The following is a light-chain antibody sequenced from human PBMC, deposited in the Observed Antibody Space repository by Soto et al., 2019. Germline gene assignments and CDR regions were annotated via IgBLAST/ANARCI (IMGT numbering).Light chain of an antibody. Sequence: EIVLTQSPVTLSLSPGETATLSCRASQSISTNYLAWYQQKPGQAPRPLIFGASSRASGIPGRFSGSGSGTDLTLTISRLEAEDFAVYYCQHYGTSPAWTFGQGTKVDIK. J-gene: IGKJ1*01. CDR2: GAS. V-gene: IGKV3-20*01. CDR1: QSISTNY. CDR3: QHYGTSPAWT.